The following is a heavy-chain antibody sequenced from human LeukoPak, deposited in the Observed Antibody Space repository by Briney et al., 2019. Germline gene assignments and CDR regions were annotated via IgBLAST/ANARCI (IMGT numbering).Heavy chain of an antibody. CDR2: IYTSGST. CDR3: ARDSSGWYSYYYYMDV. Sequence: SETLSLTCTVSGGSISSGSYYWSWIRQPAGKGLEWIGRIYTSGSTNYNPSLKSRVTISLDTSKNQFSLKLSSVTAADTAVYYCARDSSGWYSYYYYMDVWGKGTTVTVSS. J-gene: IGHJ6*03. D-gene: IGHD6-19*01. CDR1: GGSISSGSYY. V-gene: IGHV4-61*02.